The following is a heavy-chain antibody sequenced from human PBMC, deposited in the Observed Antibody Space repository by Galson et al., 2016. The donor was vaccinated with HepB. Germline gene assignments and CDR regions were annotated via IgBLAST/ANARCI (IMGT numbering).Heavy chain of an antibody. V-gene: IGHV3-73*01. CDR1: GFTLNGLA. J-gene: IGHJ4*02. CDR2: MKSSSGHYAT. CDR3: GELPDLIDDRDIRGDFNY. D-gene: IGHD3-10*01. Sequence: SLRLSCAASGFTLNGLAVYWVRQASGNGLGWVARMKSSSGHYATAYAGSVNARFTISRDDAINTAYLQMNSLRVEDTAVYYCGELPDLIDDRDIRGDFNYWGQGTSVTVSS.